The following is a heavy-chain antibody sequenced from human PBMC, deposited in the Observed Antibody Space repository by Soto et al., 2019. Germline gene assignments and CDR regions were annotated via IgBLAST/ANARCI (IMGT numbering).Heavy chain of an antibody. CDR3: ARDLGEEGWYFDY. CDR1: GGSISSSSYY. Sequence: SETLSLTCTVSGGSISSSSYYWGWIRQPPGKGLEWIGSFYYSGSTYYNPSLKSRLTISVGTSKNQFSLKLSSVTAADTAVYYCARDLGEEGWYFDYWGQGTLVTV. V-gene: IGHV4-39*02. CDR2: FYYSGST. J-gene: IGHJ4*02. D-gene: IGHD4-17*01.